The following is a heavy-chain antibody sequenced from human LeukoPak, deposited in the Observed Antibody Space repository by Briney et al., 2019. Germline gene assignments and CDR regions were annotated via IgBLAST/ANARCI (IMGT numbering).Heavy chain of an antibody. CDR1: AGSISSGGYY. Sequence: SETLSLTCTVAAGSISSGGYYWSWIRQHPGKGLEWIGYIYYSWTTYYNPSLKSRVTIPVQPSKNQFSLKLISVTPADTPVSYSARSAANGTLVSYWGQGTLVIVSS. J-gene: IGHJ4*02. CDR2: IYYSWTT. CDR3: ARSAANGTLVSY. V-gene: IGHV4-31*03. D-gene: IGHD2/OR15-2a*01.